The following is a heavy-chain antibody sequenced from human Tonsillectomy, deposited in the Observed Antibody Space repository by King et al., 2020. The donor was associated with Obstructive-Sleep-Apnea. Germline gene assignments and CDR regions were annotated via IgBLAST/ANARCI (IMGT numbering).Heavy chain of an antibody. D-gene: IGHD2-2*02. V-gene: IGHV3-48*04. Sequence: DVQLVESGGGLEQPGGSLRLSCAASGFSFSSYSMNWVRQAPGKGLEWVSYISLSGSTIYYADSVQGRFTISRDNANHSLYLQMSSLRAEDTAVYYCARDLYEHYLDYWGRGTLVTVSS. CDR3: ARDLYEHYLDY. CDR2: ISLSGSTI. CDR1: GFSFSSYS. J-gene: IGHJ4*02.